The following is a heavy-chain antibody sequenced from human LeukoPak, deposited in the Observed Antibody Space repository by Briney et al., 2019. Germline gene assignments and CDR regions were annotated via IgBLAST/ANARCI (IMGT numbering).Heavy chain of an antibody. V-gene: IGHV4-59*02. CDR2: IYYSGST. D-gene: IGHD1-7*01. CDR3: ARDNWNYGSSMDV. J-gene: IGHJ6*02. CDR1: GGSVSSYY. Sequence: TSETLSLTCTVSGGSVSSYYWSWIRQPPGKGLEWIGYIYYSGSTNYNPSLKSRVTISVDTSKNQFSLKLSSVTAADTAVYHCARDNWNYGSSMDVWGQGTTVTVSS.